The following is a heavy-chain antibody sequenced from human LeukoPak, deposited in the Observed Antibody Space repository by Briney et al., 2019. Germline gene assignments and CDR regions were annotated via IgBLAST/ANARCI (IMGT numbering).Heavy chain of an antibody. CDR3: ARALTTLTYEGY. CDR2: ISGSNSYI. J-gene: IGHJ4*02. CDR1: GFTFSSYT. Sequence: PGRSLRLSCAVPGFTFSSYTMHWIRQAPGKGLEWVSSISGSNSYIFYADSVKGRFTVSRDNAKDSLYLQMNSLRAEDTAVYYCARALTTLTYEGYWGQGTLVTVSS. D-gene: IGHD1-1*01. V-gene: IGHV3-21*01.